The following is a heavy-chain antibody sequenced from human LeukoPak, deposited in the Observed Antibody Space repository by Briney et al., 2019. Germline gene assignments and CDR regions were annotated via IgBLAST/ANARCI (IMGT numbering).Heavy chain of an antibody. V-gene: IGHV3-48*03. Sequence: PGGSLRLSCAASGFTFSSYEMNWVRQAPGKGLEWISYISGSGSTMYYADSVKGQFTISRDNAKNSLYLQMNSLRTEDTAVYYCASLRPRQQLVVDHWGQGTLVTVSS. CDR3: ASLRPRQQLVVDH. D-gene: IGHD6-13*01. CDR1: GFTFSSYE. CDR2: ISGSGSTM. J-gene: IGHJ4*02.